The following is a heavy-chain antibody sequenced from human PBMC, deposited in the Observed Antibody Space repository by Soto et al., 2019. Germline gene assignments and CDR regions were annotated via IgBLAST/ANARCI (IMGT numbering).Heavy chain of an antibody. CDR2: IWYDGSDK. J-gene: IGHJ4*02. Sequence: PGGSLRLSCAGSGFTFKNYNMHWVRQAPGKGLEWVALIWYDGSDKFYGDSVKGRFTISRDNSNNTLYLLMNSLRDEDTGVYFCARPNYQYSGNFPFDSWCEGTLVTVSS. V-gene: IGHV3-33*01. D-gene: IGHD1-26*01. CDR3: ARPNYQYSGNFPFDS. CDR1: GFTFKNYN.